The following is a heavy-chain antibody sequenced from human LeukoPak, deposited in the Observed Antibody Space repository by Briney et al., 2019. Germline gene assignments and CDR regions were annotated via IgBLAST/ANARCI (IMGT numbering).Heavy chain of an antibody. CDR2: IYYSGST. Sequence: SETLSHTCTVSGGSVSSGSYYWSWIRQPPGKGLEWIGYIYYSGSTNYNPSLKSRVTISVDTSKNQFSLKLSSMTAADTAVYYCAGGQLVDYWGQGTLVTVSS. CDR1: GGSVSSGSYY. D-gene: IGHD6-6*01. V-gene: IGHV4-61*01. CDR3: AGGQLVDY. J-gene: IGHJ4*02.